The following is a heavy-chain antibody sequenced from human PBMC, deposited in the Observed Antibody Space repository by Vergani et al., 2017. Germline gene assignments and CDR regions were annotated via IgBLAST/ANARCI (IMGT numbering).Heavy chain of an antibody. D-gene: IGHD1-14*01. Sequence: QVQLVQSGAEVKKPGASVKVSCKASGYTFTSYGISWVRQAPGQGLEWMGWISAYNGNTNYAQKLQGRVTMTTDTSTSTAYMELRSLRSDDTAVYYCAREAHPAPHEGSRKLDAFDIWGQGTMVTVSS. CDR2: ISAYNGNT. V-gene: IGHV1-18*01. J-gene: IGHJ3*02. CDR1: GYTFTSYG. CDR3: AREAHPAPHEGSRKLDAFDI.